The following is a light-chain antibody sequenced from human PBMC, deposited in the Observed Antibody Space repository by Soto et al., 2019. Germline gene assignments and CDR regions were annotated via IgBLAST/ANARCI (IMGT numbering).Light chain of an antibody. CDR3: QQYDNLPALT. V-gene: IGKV1-33*01. CDR1: QDISNY. CDR2: DAS. Sequence: DIQMTQSPSSLSASVGDRVTITCQASQDISNYLNWYQQKPGKAPKLLIYDASNLETGVPSRFSGSGSGTDFTFTSSSLPPEDIATYYWQQYDNLPALTFGGGTKVEIK. J-gene: IGKJ4*01.